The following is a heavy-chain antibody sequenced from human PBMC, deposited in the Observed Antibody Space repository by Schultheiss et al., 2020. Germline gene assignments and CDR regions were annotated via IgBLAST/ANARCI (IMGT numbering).Heavy chain of an antibody. D-gene: IGHD6-19*01. CDR2: SRSKANSYST. Sequence: SCAASGFSFSDHYMDWVRQAPGKGLEWVGRSRSKANSYSTEYAASVKGRFTILRDESQNSLYLQMNSLKTEDSALYYCARGGTRFASGCLDFWGQGTLVTVSS. CDR3: ARGGTRFASGCLDF. CDR1: GFSFSDHY. V-gene: IGHV3-72*01. J-gene: IGHJ4*02.